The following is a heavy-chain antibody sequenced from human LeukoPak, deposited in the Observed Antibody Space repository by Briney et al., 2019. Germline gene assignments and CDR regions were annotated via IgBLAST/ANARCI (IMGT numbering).Heavy chain of an antibody. Sequence: ETLSLTCTVSGGSISSYYWSWIRQPPGKGLERIGYIYHSGSSNYNPSLKSRVTISVDTSKKQFSLKLSSVTAADTAVYYCARASMGYSSSWYFDYWGQGTLVTVSS. CDR1: GGSISSYY. J-gene: IGHJ4*02. V-gene: IGHV4-59*01. D-gene: IGHD6-13*01. CDR3: ARASMGYSSSWYFDY. CDR2: IYHSGSS.